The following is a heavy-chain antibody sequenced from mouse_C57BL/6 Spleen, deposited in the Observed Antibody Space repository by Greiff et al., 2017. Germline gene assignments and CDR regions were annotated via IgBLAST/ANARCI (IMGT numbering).Heavy chain of an antibody. CDR3: ARFITTVVATGDWYFDV. Sequence: EVKLVESGGGLVKPGGSLKLSCAASGFTFSSYAMSWVRQTPEKRLEWVATISDGGSYTYYPDNVKGRFTISRDNAKNNLYLQMSHLKSEDTAMYYCARFITTVVATGDWYFDVWGTGTTVTVSS. D-gene: IGHD1-1*01. V-gene: IGHV5-4*03. J-gene: IGHJ1*03. CDR1: GFTFSSYA. CDR2: ISDGGSYT.